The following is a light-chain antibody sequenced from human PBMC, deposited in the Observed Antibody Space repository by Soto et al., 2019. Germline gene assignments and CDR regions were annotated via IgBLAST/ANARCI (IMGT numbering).Light chain of an antibody. J-gene: IGKJ4*01. V-gene: IGKV1-17*01. Sequence: DSQRTQSPSSLSASVGDRVTLTCRASLGIGNDLGWYQQKPGKGPKRLIYAASSLEFGVPSRFSGSGSGTEFTLTISSLQPEDFATYYCLQYVSYPLSFGGGTKVDIK. CDR3: LQYVSYPLS. CDR1: LGIGND. CDR2: AAS.